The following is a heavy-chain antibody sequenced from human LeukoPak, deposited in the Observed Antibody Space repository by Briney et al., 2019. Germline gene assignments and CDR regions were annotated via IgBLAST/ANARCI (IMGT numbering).Heavy chain of an antibody. CDR2: IYHSGSI. D-gene: IGHD1-1*01. V-gene: IGHV4-4*02. Sequence: PSETLSLTCAVSGGSISSRNWWSWVRQPPGKGLEWIGEIYHSGSINYNPSLKSRVTISVDKSRNHFSLNLSSVTAADTAVYYCARVNINNWHSCDYWGQGTLVTVSS. J-gene: IGHJ4*02. CDR3: ARVNINNWHSCDY. CDR1: GGSISSRNW.